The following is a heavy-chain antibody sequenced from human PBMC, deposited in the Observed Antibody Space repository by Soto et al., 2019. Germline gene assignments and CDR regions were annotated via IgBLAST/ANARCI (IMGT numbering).Heavy chain of an antibody. D-gene: IGHD6-13*01. CDR1: GGSFSGYY. V-gene: IGHV4-34*01. CDR2: INHSGST. Sequence: PSETLSLTCAVYGGSFSGYYWSWIRQPPGKGLEWIEEINHSGSTNYNPSLKSRVTISVDTSKNQFSLKLSSVTAADTAVYYCARDGISWSYYYYGMDVWGQGTTVTVSS. CDR3: ARDGISWSYYYYGMDV. J-gene: IGHJ6*02.